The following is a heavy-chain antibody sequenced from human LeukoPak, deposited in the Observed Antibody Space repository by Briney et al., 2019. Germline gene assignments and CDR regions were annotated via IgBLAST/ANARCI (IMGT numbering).Heavy chain of an antibody. CDR3: ARTYYYDSSGYYVAMGWFDP. D-gene: IGHD3-22*01. CDR1: GGSFSGYY. CDR2: INHSGST. Sequence: PSETLSLTCAVYGGSFSGYYWSWIRQPPGKGLEWIGEINHSGSTNYNPSLKSRVTISVDTSKNQFSLKLSSVTAADTAVYCCARTYYYDSSGYYVAMGWFDPWGQGTLVTVSS. V-gene: IGHV4-34*01. J-gene: IGHJ5*02.